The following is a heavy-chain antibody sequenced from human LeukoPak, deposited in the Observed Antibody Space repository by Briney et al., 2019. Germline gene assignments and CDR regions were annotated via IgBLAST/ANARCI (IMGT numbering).Heavy chain of an antibody. J-gene: IGHJ3*02. CDR1: GYTFSSYG. CDR2: ISGYNGNT. V-gene: IGHV1-18*01. CDR3: ARGRRDVFDI. Sequence: VASVKVSCKASGYTFSSYGISWVRQAPGQGLEWMGWISGYNGNTNYAEKLQGRVTMTTDTSTSTVYMELRSLRSADTAVYYCARGRRDVFDIWGQGTTVTVS.